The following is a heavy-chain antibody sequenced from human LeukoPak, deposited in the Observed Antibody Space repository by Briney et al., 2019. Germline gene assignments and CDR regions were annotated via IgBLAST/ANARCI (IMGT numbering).Heavy chain of an antibody. V-gene: IGHV4-59*01. Sequence: PSETLSLTCTVSGGSISSYYWSWIRQPPGKGLEWIGYIYYSGSTNYNPSLKSRVTISVDTSKNQVSLKLSSVTAADTAVYYCARDTSSSWYASYMDVWGKGTTVTISS. J-gene: IGHJ6*03. CDR2: IYYSGST. CDR1: GGSISSYY. D-gene: IGHD6-13*01. CDR3: ARDTSSSWYASYMDV.